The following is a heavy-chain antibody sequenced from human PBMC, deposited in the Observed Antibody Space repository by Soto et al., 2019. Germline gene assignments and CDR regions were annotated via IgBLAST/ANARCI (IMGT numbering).Heavy chain of an antibody. J-gene: IGHJ6*02. D-gene: IGHD5-18*01. V-gene: IGHV1-69*13. CDR2: IIPIFGTA. Sequence: GPSVKVSFKSSGVTFSSYAISWVLQAPGQGLEWMGGIIPIFGTANYAQKFQGRVTITADESTSTAYMELSSLRSEDTAVYYCARGRRGYSYGYSRLGMDVWGQGTTVTVSS. CDR3: ARGRRGYSYGYSRLGMDV. CDR1: GVTFSSYA.